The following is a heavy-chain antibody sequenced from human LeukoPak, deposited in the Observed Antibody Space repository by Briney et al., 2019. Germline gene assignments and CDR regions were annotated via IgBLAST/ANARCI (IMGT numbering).Heavy chain of an antibody. Sequence: PGGSLRLSCAASVFTFNNNEMNWVRQAPGKGLEWVSYISRSGNSIFYTDSVKGRFTISRDNAKNSLYLPMNSLRVEDTALYYCARRAPSHDFDDWGQGTLVTVSS. CDR1: VFTFNNNE. CDR3: ARRAPSHDFDD. J-gene: IGHJ4*02. CDR2: ISRSGNSI. V-gene: IGHV3-48*03.